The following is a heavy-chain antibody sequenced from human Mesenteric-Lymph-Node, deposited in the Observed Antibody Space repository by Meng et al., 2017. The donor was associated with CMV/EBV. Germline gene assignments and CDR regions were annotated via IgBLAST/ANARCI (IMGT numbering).Heavy chain of an antibody. Sequence: ASVKVSCKASGYTFTSYDINWVRQATGQGLEWMGWMNPNSGNTGYAQKFQGRVTITRNTSISTAYMELSSLRSEDTAVYYCARGFSIVVVPAAPPSWFDPWGQGTLVTVSS. D-gene: IGHD2-2*01. J-gene: IGHJ5*02. CDR3: ARGFSIVVVPAAPPSWFDP. V-gene: IGHV1-8*03. CDR2: MNPNSGNT. CDR1: GYTFTSYD.